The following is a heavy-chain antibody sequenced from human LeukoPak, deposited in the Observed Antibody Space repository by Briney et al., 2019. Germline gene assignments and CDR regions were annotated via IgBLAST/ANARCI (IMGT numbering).Heavy chain of an antibody. J-gene: IGHJ4*02. CDR2: IYHSGST. CDR3: ARLKGYYIDF. CDR1: GDSVSSSYY. V-gene: IGHV4-38-2*01. Sequence: SETLSLTCSVSGDSVSSSYYWGWIRQPPGKGLEDIGCIYHSGSTFYNPSLESRVTISVDTSENHFSLKLSSVTAADTAVYYCARLKGYYIDFWGQGTLVTVSS.